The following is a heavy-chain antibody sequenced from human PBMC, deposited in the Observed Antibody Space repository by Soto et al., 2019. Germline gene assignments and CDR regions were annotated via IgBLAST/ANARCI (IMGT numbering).Heavy chain of an antibody. J-gene: IGHJ4*02. CDR3: ATGPRAVATHVGQ. Sequence: EVQLVESGGGLVKPGGSLRLSCAASGFRFSTAWMNWVRQAPGKGLEWVGRIKHRNAGGTRDYAVPVKGRVTISRDNAKNTLSLYMNSLKAEDTAVYYCATGPRAVATHVGQWGQGTLVTVSS. CDR2: IKHRNAGGTR. D-gene: IGHD2-21*02. CDR1: GFRFSTAW. V-gene: IGHV3-15*07.